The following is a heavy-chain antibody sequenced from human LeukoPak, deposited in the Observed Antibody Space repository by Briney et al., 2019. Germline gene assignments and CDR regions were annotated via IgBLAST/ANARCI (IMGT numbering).Heavy chain of an antibody. J-gene: IGHJ6*03. V-gene: IGHV4-39*07. D-gene: IGHD3-3*01. CDR1: GGSISSSSYY. CDR3: ARDRTYYDFWSGYYTSYYYYYMDV. Sequence: SETLSLTRTVSGGSISSSSYYWGWIRQPPGKGLEWIGSIYYSGSTYYNPSLKSRVTISVDTSKNQFSLKLSSVTAADTAVYYCARDRTYYDFWSGYYTSYYYYYMDVWGKGTTVTVSS. CDR2: IYYSGST.